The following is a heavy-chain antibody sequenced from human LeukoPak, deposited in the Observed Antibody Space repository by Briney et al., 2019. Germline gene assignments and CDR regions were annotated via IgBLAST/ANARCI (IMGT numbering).Heavy chain of an antibody. V-gene: IGHV3-74*01. CDR1: GFTFSSYW. CDR3: TRGGGTSDY. J-gene: IGHJ4*02. D-gene: IGHD1-1*01. Sequence: PGGSLRLSCAASGFTFSSYWMHWVRQAPGKGLVWVSRINGDGSSTSYADSVKGRFSIPRDNTRNTVYMQMNSLRAEDTAVYYCTRGGGTSDYWGQGTLVTVSS. CDR2: INGDGSST.